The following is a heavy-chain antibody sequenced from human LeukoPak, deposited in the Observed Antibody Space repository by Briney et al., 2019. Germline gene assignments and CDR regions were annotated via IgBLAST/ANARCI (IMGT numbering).Heavy chain of an antibody. CDR2: ISAYNGNT. V-gene: IGHV1-18*04. CDR3: ARAREYSYGYFWVY. D-gene: IGHD5-18*01. CDR1: GYTFTDYY. Sequence: ASVKVSCKASGYTFTDYYLHWVRQAPGQGLEWMGWISAYNGNTNYAQKLQGRVTMTTDTSTSTAYMELRSLRSDDTAVYYCARAREYSYGYFWVYWGQGTLVTVSS. J-gene: IGHJ4*02.